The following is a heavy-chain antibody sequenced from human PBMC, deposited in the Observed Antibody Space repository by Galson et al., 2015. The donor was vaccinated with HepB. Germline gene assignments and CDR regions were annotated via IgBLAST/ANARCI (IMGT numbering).Heavy chain of an antibody. CDR2: ISYSGST. J-gene: IGHJ4*02. CDR1: GGSINGYY. V-gene: IGHV4-34*01. D-gene: IGHD3-10*01. Sequence: SETLSLTCAVYGGSINGYYWSWIRQTPGKGLQWIGEISYSGSTNYNPSLKSRVTISVDTSMNQFSLKLDSVTAADTAVYYCARGLVRGVPVPSYFDHWGQGTLVAVSS. CDR3: ARGLVRGVPVPSYFDH.